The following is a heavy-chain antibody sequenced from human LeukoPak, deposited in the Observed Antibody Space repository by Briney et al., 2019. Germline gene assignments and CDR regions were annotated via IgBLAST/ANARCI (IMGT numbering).Heavy chain of an antibody. V-gene: IGHV3-64*01. Sequence: GGSLRLSCAASGFTFSSYAMHWVRQAPGKGLEYVSAISSNGGSTYYANSVKGRFTISRDNSKNTLYLQMGSLRAEDMAVYYCARGKPSGYYLYHWGQGTLVTVSS. CDR1: GFTFSSYA. CDR3: ARGKPSGYYLYH. D-gene: IGHD3-3*01. J-gene: IGHJ5*02. CDR2: ISSNGGST.